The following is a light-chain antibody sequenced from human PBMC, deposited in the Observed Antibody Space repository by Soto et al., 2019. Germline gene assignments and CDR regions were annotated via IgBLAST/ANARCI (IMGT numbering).Light chain of an antibody. CDR2: DTS. Sequence: ELTHSPGTLSFSPGERATLSFRASQSVSSSHLAWYQQKRGQAPRLLIYDTSTRATGIPDRFSGSGSGTDFTLTISRLEPEDFAVYHCQQSGASPWTFGQGTKVDIK. CDR3: QQSGASPWT. V-gene: IGKV3-20*01. J-gene: IGKJ1*01. CDR1: QSVSSSH.